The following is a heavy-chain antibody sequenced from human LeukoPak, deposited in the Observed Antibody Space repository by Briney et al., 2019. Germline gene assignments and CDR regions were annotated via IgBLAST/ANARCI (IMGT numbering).Heavy chain of an antibody. CDR3: ARNPHFTAMDAFDI. Sequence: GASVKVSCKASGYTFTSYAMHWVRQAPGQRLEWMGWINAGNGNTKYSQEFQGRVTISRDTSASTAYMELSSLRSEDTAVYYCARNPHFTAMDAFDIWGQGTMVTVSS. CDR2: INAGNGNT. J-gene: IGHJ3*02. CDR1: GYTFTSYA. D-gene: IGHD5-18*01. V-gene: IGHV1-3*03.